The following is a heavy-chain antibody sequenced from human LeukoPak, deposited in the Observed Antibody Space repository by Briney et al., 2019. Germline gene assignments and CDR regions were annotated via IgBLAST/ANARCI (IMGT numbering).Heavy chain of an antibody. CDR3: ATISGYDYSLDFDY. CDR1: GFTFSSYA. J-gene: IGHJ4*02. CDR2: ISYDGSNK. V-gene: IGHV3-30*04. Sequence: GRSLRLSCAASGFTFSSYAMHWVRQAPGKGLEWVAVISYDGSNKYYADSVKGRFTISRDNSKNTLYLQINSLRAEDTAVYYCATISGYDYSLDFDYWGQGTLVTVSS. D-gene: IGHD5-12*01.